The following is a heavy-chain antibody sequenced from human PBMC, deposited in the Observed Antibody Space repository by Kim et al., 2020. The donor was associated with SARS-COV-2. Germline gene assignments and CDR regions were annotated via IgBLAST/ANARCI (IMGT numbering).Heavy chain of an antibody. CDR1: GFTFSSYW. CDR3: ARVAVAVAGTRWWYFDL. CDR2: IKQDGSEK. J-gene: IGHJ2*01. V-gene: IGHV3-7*03. Sequence: GGSLRLSCAASGFTFSSYWMSWVRQAPGKGLEWVANIKQDGSEKYYVDSVKGRFTISRDNANNSMYLQMNSLRAEDTAVYYCARVAVAVAGTRWWYFDLWGRGTLVTVSS. D-gene: IGHD6-19*01.